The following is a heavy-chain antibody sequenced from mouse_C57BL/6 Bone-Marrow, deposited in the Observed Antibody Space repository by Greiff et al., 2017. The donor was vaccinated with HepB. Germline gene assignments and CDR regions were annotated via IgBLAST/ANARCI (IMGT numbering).Heavy chain of an antibody. CDR2: IYPGSGST. CDR3: ARSGYSNLGAY. J-gene: IGHJ3*01. D-gene: IGHD2-5*01. V-gene: IGHV1-55*01. Sequence: QVQLQQSGAELVKPGASVKMSCKASGYTFTSYWITWVKQRPGQGLEWIGDIYPGSGSTNYNEKFKSKATLTVDTSSSPAYMQLSSLTSEDSAVYYCARSGYSNLGAYWGQGTLVTVSA. CDR1: GYTFTSYW.